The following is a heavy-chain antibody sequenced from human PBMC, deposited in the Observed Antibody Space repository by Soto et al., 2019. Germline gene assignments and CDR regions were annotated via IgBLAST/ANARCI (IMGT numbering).Heavy chain of an antibody. CDR2: SXXSXTXX. CDR1: GFTFSHYY. V-gene: IGHV3-11*06. D-gene: IGHD1-1*01. Sequence: GGSLRPSCAASGFTFSHYYMSWIRQAPGKGMGGLXXSXXSXTXXXYXXSVKGRFSISRDNAKNSLYLQINSRRGEDTAIYYCARSGDNYNLLDYWGQGTPVTVSS. CDR3: ARSGDNYNLLDY. J-gene: IGHJ4*02.